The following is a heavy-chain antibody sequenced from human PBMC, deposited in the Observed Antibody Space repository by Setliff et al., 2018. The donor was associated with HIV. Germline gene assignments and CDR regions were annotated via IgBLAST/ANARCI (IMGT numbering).Heavy chain of an antibody. CDR2: IYYSGSS. D-gene: IGHD3-3*01. CDR3: ARDRGSYNFWSGLARGDNWFDP. Sequence: SETLSLTCTVSGASISSYYWSWIRQPPGKGLEWIGYIYYSGSSNYNPSLKSRVTMSVDTSKNQFSLNLTSVTAADTAVYYCARDRGSYNFWSGLARGDNWFDPWGQGTLVTVS. V-gene: IGHV4-59*01. CDR1: GASISSYY. J-gene: IGHJ5*02.